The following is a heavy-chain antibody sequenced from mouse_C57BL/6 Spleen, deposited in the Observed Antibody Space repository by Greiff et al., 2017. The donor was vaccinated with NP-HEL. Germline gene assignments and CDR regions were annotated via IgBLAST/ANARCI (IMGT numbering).Heavy chain of an antibody. CDR3: ARGGGNSAWFAY. CDR1: GYTFTSYW. J-gene: IGHJ3*01. V-gene: IGHV1-69*01. D-gene: IGHD2-1*01. Sequence: QVQLQQPGAELVMPGASVKLSCKASGYTFTSYWMHWVKQRPGHGLEWIGEIDPSDSYTNYNQKFKGKSTLTVDKSSSQAYMQLGRLSSEGAAVYYCARGGGNSAWFAYWGQGTLVTVSA. CDR2: IDPSDSYT.